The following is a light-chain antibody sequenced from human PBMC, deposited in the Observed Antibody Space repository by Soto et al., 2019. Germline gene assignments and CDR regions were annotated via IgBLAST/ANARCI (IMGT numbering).Light chain of an antibody. CDR3: QQYNSYSWT. CDR1: QSISSW. CDR2: KVS. Sequence: DIQMTQSPSTLSASVGDRVTITCRASQSISSWLAWYQQKPGKAPNLIIYKVSILESGVPSRFSGSGSGTEFTLTISSLQPDDFATYYCQQYNSYSWTFGQGTKVEIK. J-gene: IGKJ1*01. V-gene: IGKV1-5*03.